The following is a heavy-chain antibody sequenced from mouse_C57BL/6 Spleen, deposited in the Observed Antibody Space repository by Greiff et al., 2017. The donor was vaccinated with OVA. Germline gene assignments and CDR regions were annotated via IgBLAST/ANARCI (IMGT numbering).Heavy chain of an antibody. V-gene: IGHV5-6*01. CDR1: GFTFSSYG. Sequence: EVQLVESGGDLVKPGGSLKLSCAASGFTFSSYGMSWVRQTPDKRLEWVATISSGGSYTYYPDSVKGRFPISRDNAKNTLYLQMSSLKSEDTAMYYCARHEGGWDYWGQGTTLTVSS. CDR2: ISSGGSYT. J-gene: IGHJ2*01. CDR3: ARHEGGWDY. D-gene: IGHD1-1*02.